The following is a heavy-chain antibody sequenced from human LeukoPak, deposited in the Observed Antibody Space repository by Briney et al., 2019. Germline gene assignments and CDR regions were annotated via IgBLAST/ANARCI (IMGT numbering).Heavy chain of an antibody. CDR2: ISGSDGSK. D-gene: IGHD1-1*01. Sequence: GGSLTLSCAAPGFTFSSYDMSWVRQAPGKGLEWVSAISGSDGSKYYADSVKGRFTISRENSKNTLYLQMNSLRAEDTAVYYCAKEPQLRYFDYWGQGTLVTVSS. CDR3: AKEPQLRYFDY. V-gene: IGHV3-23*01. CDR1: GFTFSSYD. J-gene: IGHJ4*02.